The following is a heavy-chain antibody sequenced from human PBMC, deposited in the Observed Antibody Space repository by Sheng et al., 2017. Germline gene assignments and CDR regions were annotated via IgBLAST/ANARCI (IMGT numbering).Heavy chain of an antibody. V-gene: IGHV4-61*02. J-gene: IGHJ5*02. CDR3: ARSLWFGELLANWFDP. CDR1: GGSISSGSYY. CDR2: IYTSGST. Sequence: QVQLQESGPGLVKPSQTLSLTCTVSGGSISSGSYYWSWIRQPAGKGLEWIGRIYTSGSTNYNPSLKSRVTISVDTSKNQFSLKLSSVTAADTAVYYCARSLWFGELLANWFDPWGQGTLVTVSS. D-gene: IGHD3-10*01.